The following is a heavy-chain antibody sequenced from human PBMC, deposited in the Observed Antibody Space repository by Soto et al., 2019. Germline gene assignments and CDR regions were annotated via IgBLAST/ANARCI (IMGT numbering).Heavy chain of an antibody. CDR2: IYSGGPT. V-gene: IGHV3-53*01. Sequence: LRLSCAASGFIVSSNYMSWVRQTPGKGLEWVSLIYSGGPTYYADSVKGRFTISRDNSKNTLYLQMNSLRAEDTAVYYCAAMTTVTTTYYYYGMDVWGQGTTVTVSS. J-gene: IGHJ6*02. D-gene: IGHD4-17*01. CDR3: AAMTTVTTTYYYYGMDV. CDR1: GFIVSSNY.